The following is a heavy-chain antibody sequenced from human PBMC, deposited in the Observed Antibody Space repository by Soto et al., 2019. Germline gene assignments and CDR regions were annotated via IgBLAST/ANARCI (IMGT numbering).Heavy chain of an antibody. CDR2: INAGNGNT. CDR3: ARTPLVGGQWLVPTFDY. CDR1: GYTFTSYA. D-gene: IGHD6-19*01. Sequence: ALVKVSCKASGYTFTSYAMHWVRQAPGQRLEWMGWINAGNGNTKYSQKFQGRVTITRDTSASTAYMELSSLRSEDTAVYYCARTPLVGGQWLVPTFDYWGQGTLVTVSS. J-gene: IGHJ4*02. V-gene: IGHV1-3*01.